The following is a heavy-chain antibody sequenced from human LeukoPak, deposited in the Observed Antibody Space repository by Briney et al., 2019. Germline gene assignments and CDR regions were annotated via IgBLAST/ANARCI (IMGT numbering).Heavy chain of an antibody. CDR2: IKQDGSEK. D-gene: IGHD1-1*01. J-gene: IGHJ4*02. CDR1: GFTFSSYA. Sequence: AGGSLRLSCAASGFTFSSYAMSWVRQAPGKGLEWVANIKQDGSEKNYVDSVKGRFTISRDNAKNSLYLQMNSLRAEDTAVYYCARENWYYFDYWGQGTLVTVSS. V-gene: IGHV3-7*01. CDR3: ARENWYYFDY.